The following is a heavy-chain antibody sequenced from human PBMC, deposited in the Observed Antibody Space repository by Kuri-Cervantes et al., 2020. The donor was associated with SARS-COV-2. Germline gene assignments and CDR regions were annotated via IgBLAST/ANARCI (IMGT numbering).Heavy chain of an antibody. CDR3: AHRLHRSSGYYYRGCYVDY. J-gene: IGHJ4*02. Sequence: SGPTQMKPTPTLTLACTFSGISLSTSGVGGGWSLQPPGSGLEWLALIYWDDDKRYSTSLKSKLTITKDTSKNQEVFTMTNRDPVDTATYYCAHRLHRSSGYYYRGCYVDYWGQGTLVTVSS. V-gene: IGHV2-5*02. CDR1: GISLSTSGVG. CDR2: IYWDDDK. D-gene: IGHD3-22*01.